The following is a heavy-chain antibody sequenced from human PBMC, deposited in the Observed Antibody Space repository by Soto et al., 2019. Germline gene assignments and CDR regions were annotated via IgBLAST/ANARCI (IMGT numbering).Heavy chain of an antibody. CDR2: INHSGST. Sequence: QVQLQQWGAGLLKPSGTLSLTCGVYGGSFSGYYWNWIRQSPGKGLEWIGKINHSGSTNYNPSLTGRVSISVGTSKKHFSLRLSSVTAADTAVYYCERAYDYRDPRDALDTWGQGTVVVVSS. CDR1: GGSFSGYY. CDR3: ERAYDYRDPRDALDT. J-gene: IGHJ3*02. D-gene: IGHD4-17*01. V-gene: IGHV4-34*02.